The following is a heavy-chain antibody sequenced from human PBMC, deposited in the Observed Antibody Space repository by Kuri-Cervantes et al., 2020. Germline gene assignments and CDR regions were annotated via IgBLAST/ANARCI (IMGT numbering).Heavy chain of an antibody. CDR1: GGSISSGSYY. V-gene: IGHV4-61*02. D-gene: IGHD3-22*01. CDR2: IYTSGST. J-gene: IGHJ3*02. CDR3: ARLVRRSHYYDSSGYYAFDI. Sequence: SCTVSGGSISSGSYYWSWIRQPAGKGLEWIGRIYTSGSTNYNPSLKSRVTISVDTSKNQFSLKLSSVTAADTAVYYCARLVRRSHYYDSSGYYAFDIWGQGTTVTVSS.